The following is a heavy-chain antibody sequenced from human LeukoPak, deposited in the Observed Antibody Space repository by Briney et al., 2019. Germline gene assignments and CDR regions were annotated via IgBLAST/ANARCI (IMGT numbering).Heavy chain of an antibody. D-gene: IGHD3-10*01. V-gene: IGHV3-23*01. Sequence: GGSLRLSCAASGFTFSSYAMSWVRQAPGKGLEWVSAISGSGGSTYYADSVKGRFTISRDNAKNSLYLQMDSLRAEDTAVYYCARGGIITSYAFEIWGQGAMVTVSS. J-gene: IGHJ3*02. CDR1: GFTFSSYA. CDR3: ARGGIITSYAFEI. CDR2: ISGSGGST.